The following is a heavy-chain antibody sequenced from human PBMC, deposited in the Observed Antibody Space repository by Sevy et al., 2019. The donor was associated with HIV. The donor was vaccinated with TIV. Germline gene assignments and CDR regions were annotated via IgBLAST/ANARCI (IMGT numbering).Heavy chain of an antibody. J-gene: IGHJ4*02. CDR3: ARARSGYELYYFDY. D-gene: IGHD5-12*01. Sequence: SETLSLTCTVSGGSISSYYWSWIRQPPGKGLEWIGYIYYSGRTNYNPSLKSRVTISVDTSNNQFSLKRSSVTAADTAVYYCARARSGYELYYFDYWGQGTLVTVSS. CDR1: GGSISSYY. V-gene: IGHV4-59*01. CDR2: IYYSGRT.